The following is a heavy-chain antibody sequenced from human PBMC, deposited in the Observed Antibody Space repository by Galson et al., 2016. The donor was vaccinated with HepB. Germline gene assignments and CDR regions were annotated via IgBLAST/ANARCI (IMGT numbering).Heavy chain of an antibody. CDR2: ISGSGSYS. J-gene: IGHJ6*03. V-gene: IGHV3-11*05. Sequence: SLRLSCAASGFTFSDYYISWIRQAPGKGLEWVSYISGSGSYSNFADSVKGRFTISRDNAGNSVSLQMDSLRAEDTGRYYCARVAPTMTAYIDVWGNGTTVTVSS. CDR3: ARVAPTMTAYIDV. CDR1: GFTFSDYY. D-gene: IGHD3-22*01.